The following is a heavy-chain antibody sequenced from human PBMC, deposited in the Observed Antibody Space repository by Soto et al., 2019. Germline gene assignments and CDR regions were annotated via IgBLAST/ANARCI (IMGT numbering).Heavy chain of an antibody. CDR2: MYHSGST. CDR1: GGSISSSSYY. J-gene: IGHJ3*02. D-gene: IGHD3-22*01. V-gene: IGHV4-30-2*01. CDR3: ARGDRRDKYYDSSGYFWSAFDI. Sequence: PSETLSLTCTVSGGSISSSSYYWGWIRQPPGKGLEWIGYMYHSGSTYYNPSLKSRVTISIDRSKNQFSLKLSSVTAADTAVYYCARGDRRDKYYDSSGYFWSAFDIWGQGTMVTVSS.